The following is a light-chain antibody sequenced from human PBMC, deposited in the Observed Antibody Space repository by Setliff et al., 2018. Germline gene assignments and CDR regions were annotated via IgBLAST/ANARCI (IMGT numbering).Light chain of an antibody. Sequence: VVTQEPSLTVSPGGTVTLTCGSSTGTVTSGHYPYWFQQKPGQAPKTLIYDTSEKYSWTPARFSGSLLGGKAALTLSGAQPEDEADYYCFLSYSGIVIFGGGTKVTVL. CDR2: DTS. J-gene: IGLJ2*01. CDR1: TGTVTSGHY. CDR3: FLSYSGIVI. V-gene: IGLV7-46*01.